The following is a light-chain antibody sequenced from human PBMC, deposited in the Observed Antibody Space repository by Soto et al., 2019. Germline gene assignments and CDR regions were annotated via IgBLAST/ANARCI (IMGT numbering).Light chain of an antibody. Sequence: EIVLTQSPGSLSLSPGDRATLSCRASQSVSSASLAWYQQRPGQAPRLLIYGASNRAAGMPDRFSGSGSETDFTLHISRLEPEDLAVYYCPLSSGSPMYSCGQGTRLDVK. V-gene: IGKV3-20*01. J-gene: IGKJ2*01. CDR1: QSVSSAS. CDR2: GAS. CDR3: PLSSGSPMYS.